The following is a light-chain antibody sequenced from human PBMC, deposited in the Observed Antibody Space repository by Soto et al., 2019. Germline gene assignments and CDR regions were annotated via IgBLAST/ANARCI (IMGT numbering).Light chain of an antibody. V-gene: IGKV1-9*01. Sequence: DIHLTHSPSLLSASVLYIVTITFRSSQGISQYVAWYQQKPGKAPKLLIYAAVVLQGGVPSRFSGGGSGTDFTFTISSLHPEDVATYYCKQFDTLINFGQGTRLEIK. CDR3: KQFDTLIN. CDR2: AAV. CDR1: QGISQY. J-gene: IGKJ5*01.